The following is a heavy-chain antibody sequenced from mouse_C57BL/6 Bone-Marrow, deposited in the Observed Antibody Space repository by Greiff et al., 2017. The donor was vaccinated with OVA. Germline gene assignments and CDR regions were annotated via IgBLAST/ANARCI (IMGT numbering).Heavy chain of an antibody. CDR1: GYTFTSYW. Sequence: QVQLQQPGAELVKPGASVKMSCKASGYTFTSYWITWVKQRPGQGLEWIGYINPSSGYTKYNQKFKDKATLTADKSSSTAYMQLSSLTYEDSAVYYCARGEIYLSYWGQGTTLTVSS. CDR3: ARGEIYLSY. CDR2: INPSSGYT. J-gene: IGHJ2*01. D-gene: IGHD2-1*01. V-gene: IGHV1-7*01.